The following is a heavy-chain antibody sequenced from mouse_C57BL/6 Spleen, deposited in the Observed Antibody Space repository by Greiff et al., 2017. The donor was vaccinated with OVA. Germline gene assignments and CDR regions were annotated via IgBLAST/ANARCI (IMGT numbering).Heavy chain of an antibody. CDR2: IYPRSGNT. J-gene: IGHJ3*01. Sequence: QVQLQQSGAELARPGASVKLSCKASGYTFTSYGISWVKQRTGQGLEWIGEIYPRSGNTYYNEQFKGKATLTADKSSSTAYMELRSLTAEDSAVYFCATYSKRFAYWGQGTLVTVSA. CDR3: ATYSKRFAY. V-gene: IGHV1-81*01. CDR1: GYTFTSYG. D-gene: IGHD2-5*01.